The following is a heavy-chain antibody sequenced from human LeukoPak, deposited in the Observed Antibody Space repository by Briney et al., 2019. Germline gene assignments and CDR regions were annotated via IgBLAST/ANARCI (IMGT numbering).Heavy chain of an antibody. CDR1: GFTFSDYY. CDR3: ARDKFDSGSYYYYYYYMDV. V-gene: IGHV3-11*01. J-gene: IGHJ6*03. CDR2: ISSSGSTI. Sequence: GGSLRLSCAASGFTFSDYYMSWIRQAPGKGLEGVSYISSSGSTIYYADSVKGRFTISRDNAKNSLYLQMNSLRAEDTAVYYCARDKFDSGSYYYYYYYMDVWGKGTTVTISS. D-gene: IGHD1-26*01.